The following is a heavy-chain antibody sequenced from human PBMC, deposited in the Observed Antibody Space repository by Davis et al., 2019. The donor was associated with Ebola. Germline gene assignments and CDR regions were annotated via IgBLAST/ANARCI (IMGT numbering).Heavy chain of an antibody. D-gene: IGHD6-13*01. V-gene: IGHV1-69*13. CDR2: IIPIFGTA. Sequence: SVKVSCKASGGTFSSYAISWVRQAPGQGLEWMGGIIPIFGTANYAQKFQGRVTITADESTSTAYMELSSLRSEDTAVYYCARGRSSSWYPNYYYYGMDVWGKGTTVTVSS. CDR3: ARGRSSSWYPNYYYYGMDV. J-gene: IGHJ6*04. CDR1: GGTFSSYA.